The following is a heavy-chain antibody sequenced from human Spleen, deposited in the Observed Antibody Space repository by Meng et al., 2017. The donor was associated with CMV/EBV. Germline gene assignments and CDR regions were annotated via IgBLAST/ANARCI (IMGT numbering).Heavy chain of an antibody. CDR2: IYYSGST. V-gene: IGHV4-39*02. D-gene: IGHD6-13*01. CDR3: ARDPPSAALDY. Sequence: STAAVGSTRSGDYRWGWISQPPGRGLEWIGTIYYSGSTYYNPSLKSRVTISVDTSKNQFSLNLSSLTAADTAIYYCARDPPSAALDYWGQGTLVTVSS. J-gene: IGHJ4*02. CDR1: VGSTRSGDYR.